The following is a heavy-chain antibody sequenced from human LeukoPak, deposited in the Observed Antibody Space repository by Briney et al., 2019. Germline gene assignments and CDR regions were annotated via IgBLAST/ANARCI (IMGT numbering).Heavy chain of an antibody. Sequence: SETLSLTCGVSGYSISSGYYWAWIRQPPGKGLEWVATVYHSGTTYYNPSLKSRVMILIDTSKNQLSLKLNSVTAADTAVYYCARMGAGLNWFDPWGQGTLVTVSS. CDR2: VYHSGTT. D-gene: IGHD1-26*01. J-gene: IGHJ5*02. CDR3: ARMGAGLNWFDP. CDR1: GYSISSGYY. V-gene: IGHV4-38-2*01.